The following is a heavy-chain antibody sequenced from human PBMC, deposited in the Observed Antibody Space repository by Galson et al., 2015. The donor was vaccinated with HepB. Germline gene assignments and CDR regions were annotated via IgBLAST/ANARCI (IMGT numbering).Heavy chain of an antibody. D-gene: IGHD1-1*01. V-gene: IGHV3-23*01. CDR1: GFTFNTYA. J-gene: IGHJ6*02. CDR2: ISGSGGST. Sequence: SLRLSCAASGFTFNTYAMSWVRQAPGKGLEWVSAISGSGGSTYYADSVKGRSTISRDNSKNTLFLQMNSLRADDTAVYYCAKESDVERSCARPHMDVGCPVTTVTASS. CDR3: AKESDVERSCARPHMDV.